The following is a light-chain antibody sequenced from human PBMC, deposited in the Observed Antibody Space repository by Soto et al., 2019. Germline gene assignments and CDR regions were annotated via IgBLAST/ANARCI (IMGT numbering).Light chain of an antibody. CDR1: SSNIGAGYE. Sequence: QSVLTQPPSVSGAPGQRVTISCTGSSSNIGAGYEVHWYQQLPGTAPKLLIYGNSNRPSGVPDRFSGSKSGTSASLAITGLQAEDEADYDCQSYDSSLSGSVFGGGTQLTVL. CDR2: GNS. J-gene: IGLJ2*01. CDR3: QSYDSSLSGSV. V-gene: IGLV1-40*01.